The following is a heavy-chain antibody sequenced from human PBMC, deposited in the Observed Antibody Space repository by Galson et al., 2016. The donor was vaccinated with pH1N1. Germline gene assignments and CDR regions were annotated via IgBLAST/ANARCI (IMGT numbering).Heavy chain of an antibody. V-gene: IGHV3-13*05. D-gene: IGHD3-3*01. CDR1: GFSLAPFD. Sequence: SLRLSCAASGFSLAPFDVHWVRQVPGKGLEWVSLLNTAGRPYYLDSVRGRFTIYREDAKNSVHLQLNDLRAGDTALYHCARKRGFGYAFELWGQGTFVTVSS. CDR2: LNTAGRP. CDR3: ARKRGFGYAFEL. J-gene: IGHJ3*01.